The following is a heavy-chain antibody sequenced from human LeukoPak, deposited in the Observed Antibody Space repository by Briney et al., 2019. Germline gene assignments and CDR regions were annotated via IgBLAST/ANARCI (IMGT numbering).Heavy chain of an antibody. CDR1: GFTVSGNY. J-gene: IGHJ6*02. CDR2: IYSGGST. V-gene: IGHV3-66*01. Sequence: GGSLRLSCAASGFTVSGNYMSWVRQAPGKGLEWVSVIYSGGSTYYADSVKGRFTISRDNSKNTLYLQMNSLRAEYTAVYYCASPSSTYYYYGMDVWGQGTTVTVSS. CDR3: ASPSSTYYYYGMDV. D-gene: IGHD2-2*01.